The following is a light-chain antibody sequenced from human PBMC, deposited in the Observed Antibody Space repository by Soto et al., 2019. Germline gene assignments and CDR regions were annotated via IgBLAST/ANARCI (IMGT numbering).Light chain of an antibody. V-gene: IGKV1-6*01. CDR2: AAS. CDR1: QGIRNE. CDR3: LQDDDYPFT. J-gene: IGKJ4*01. Sequence: AIQVTQSPSSLSASVGDRVTITCRASQGIRNELSWYQQKPGKAPKFLIFAASNLQSGVPSRFSGSGSSTDFTLTISSLQPEDFATYFCLQDDDYPFTFGGGTKVEIK.